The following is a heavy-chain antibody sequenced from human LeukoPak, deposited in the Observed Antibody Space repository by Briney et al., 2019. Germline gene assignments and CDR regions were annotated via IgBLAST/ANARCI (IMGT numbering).Heavy chain of an antibody. CDR3: ARERAVTTGIRSYYYYYMDV. D-gene: IGHD4-11*01. V-gene: IGHV3-21*01. Sequence: GGSLRLSCAASGFTFSSYSMNWVRQAPGKGLEWVSSISSSSSYIYYADSVKGRFTISRDNAKNSPYLQMNSLRAEDTAVYYCARERAVTTGIRSYYYYYMDVWGKWTTVTVSS. CDR2: ISSSSSYI. J-gene: IGHJ6*03. CDR1: GFTFSSYS.